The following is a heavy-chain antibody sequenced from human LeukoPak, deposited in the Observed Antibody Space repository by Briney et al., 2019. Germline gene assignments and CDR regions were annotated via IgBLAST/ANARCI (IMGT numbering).Heavy chain of an antibody. CDR3: AKLRTSGSGSYPYGMDV. Sequence: GGSLRLSCAASGFTFSSYAMSWVRQAPGKGLEWVSVISGSGGTTYYADSVKGRFTISRDNFKNTLYLQMNSLRAEDTAVYYCAKLRTSGSGSYPYGMDVWGQGTTVTVSS. J-gene: IGHJ6*02. CDR1: GFTFSSYA. CDR2: ISGSGGTT. D-gene: IGHD3-10*01. V-gene: IGHV3-23*01.